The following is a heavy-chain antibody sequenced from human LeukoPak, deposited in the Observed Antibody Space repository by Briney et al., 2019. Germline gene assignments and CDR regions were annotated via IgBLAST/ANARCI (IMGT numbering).Heavy chain of an antibody. CDR3: AGHKGSGILDAFDF. CDR1: GGSISGYY. CDR2: KYYSGST. D-gene: IGHD3-10*01. J-gene: IGHJ3*01. Sequence: SETLSLTCSVSGGSISGYYWTWIRQPPGKGLEWIGYKYYSGSTNYNPSLKSRLTISVDTSKNQISLKLTSVTAADTAIYYCAGHKGSGILDAFDFWGQGTLVTVSS. V-gene: IGHV4-59*08.